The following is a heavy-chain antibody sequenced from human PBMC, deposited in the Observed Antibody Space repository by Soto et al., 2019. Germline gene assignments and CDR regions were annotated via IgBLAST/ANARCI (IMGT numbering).Heavy chain of an antibody. Sequence: SGPTLVNPTQTLTLTCTFSGFPLMTSGVGVGWIRQPPGKALEWLALIYWNDHRRYSQSLKSRLTNTKDTSNNQVVLTMTNMDPVDTATYYCAHRTYYYDSSGYNYWGQGTLVTVSS. D-gene: IGHD3-22*01. CDR2: IYWNDHR. CDR1: GFPLMTSGVG. J-gene: IGHJ4*02. CDR3: AHRTYYYDSSGYNY. V-gene: IGHV2-5*01.